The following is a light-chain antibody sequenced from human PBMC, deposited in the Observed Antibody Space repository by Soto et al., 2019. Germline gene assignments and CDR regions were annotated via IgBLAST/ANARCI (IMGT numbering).Light chain of an antibody. CDR2: AAS. J-gene: IGKJ4*01. CDR3: QQANSFPLT. Sequence: DIQMSQSPSTLSASVRDIVTITFRASQNILKWLAWYQYKPGKAPKLLIYAASSLQSGVPSRFSGSGSGTDFTLTISSLQPEDFATYYCQQANSFPLTFGGGTKVDIK. CDR1: QNILKW. V-gene: IGKV1-12*01.